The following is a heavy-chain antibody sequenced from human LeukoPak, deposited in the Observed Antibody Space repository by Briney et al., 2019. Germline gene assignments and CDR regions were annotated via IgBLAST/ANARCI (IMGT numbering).Heavy chain of an antibody. CDR2: ISWNSGSI. V-gene: IGHV3-9*01. CDR3: AKALTTTANYYYYYGMDV. CDR1: GFTFDDYA. Sequence: GGSLRLSCAASGFTFDDYAMHWVRQAPGKGLERVSGISWNSGSIGYADSVKGRFTISRDNAKNSLYLQMNSLRAEDTALYYCAKALTTTANYYYYYGMDVWGQGTTVTVSS. J-gene: IGHJ6*02. D-gene: IGHD4-11*01.